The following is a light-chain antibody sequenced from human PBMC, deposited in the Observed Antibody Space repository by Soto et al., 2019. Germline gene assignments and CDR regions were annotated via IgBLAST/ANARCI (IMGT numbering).Light chain of an antibody. J-gene: IGKJ1*01. V-gene: IGKV3-20*01. CDR3: QQYGSSPLWT. CDR1: QSVSSSY. CDR2: GAS. Sequence: EIVLTQSPGTLSLSPGERATLSCRASQSVSSSYLAWYQQKPGQAPRLLIYGASSRATGIPDRLSGSVSGTDFTLTISRLEPEEFAVYYCQQYGSSPLWTFGQGTKVDI.